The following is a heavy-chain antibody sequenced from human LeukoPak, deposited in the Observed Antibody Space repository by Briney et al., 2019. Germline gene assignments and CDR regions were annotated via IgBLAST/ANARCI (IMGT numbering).Heavy chain of an antibody. J-gene: IGHJ4*02. CDR2: INWNGGST. CDR1: GFSFDDYG. Sequence: GGSLRLSCAASGFSFDDYGMSWVRQAPGKGLEWVSGINWNGGSTGYADSVKGRFTISRDNAKNSLYQQMNSLRAEDTAFYYCATEAVAGTFHFDYWGQGTLVTVSS. D-gene: IGHD6-19*01. V-gene: IGHV3-20*04. CDR3: ATEAVAGTFHFDY.